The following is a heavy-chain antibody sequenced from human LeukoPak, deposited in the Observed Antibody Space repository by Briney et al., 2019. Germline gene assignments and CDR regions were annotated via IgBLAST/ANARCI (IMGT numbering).Heavy chain of an antibody. Sequence: GASVKVSCKASGYTFTKYYMHWVRQAPGQGLEWMGIINPSGGSTSYAQKFQGRVTMTRDTSKSRVYMEVSSLRSEDTAVYYCARDSNSGAFDIWGQGTMVTVSS. D-gene: IGHD6-6*01. CDR1: GYTFTKYY. CDR2: INPSGGST. CDR3: ARDSNSGAFDI. V-gene: IGHV1-46*01. J-gene: IGHJ3*02.